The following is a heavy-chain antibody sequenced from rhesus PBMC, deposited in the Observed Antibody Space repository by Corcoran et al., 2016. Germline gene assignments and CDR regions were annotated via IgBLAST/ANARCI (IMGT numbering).Heavy chain of an antibody. Sequence: EVQLVESGGGLAKPGGSLRLSCAASGFTFSNYAMHWVRQAPGKGVEGVPSISRDVSPDYADPVKGRFTISRENSKNTLSLQMNSLRAEDMAVYYCAKVGDTAGIFDYWGQGVLVTVSS. CDR1: GFTFSNYA. J-gene: IGHJ4*01. D-gene: IGHD5-42*01. CDR2: ISRDVSP. V-gene: IGHV3-103*01. CDR3: AKVGDTAGIFDY.